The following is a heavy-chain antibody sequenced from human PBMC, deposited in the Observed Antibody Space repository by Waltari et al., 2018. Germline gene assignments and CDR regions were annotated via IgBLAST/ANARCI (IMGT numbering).Heavy chain of an antibody. J-gene: IGHJ4*02. Sequence: QVQLVQSGAEVKKPGASVKVSCKASGYTFTDYYIHWVRQAPGEGLAWVGWINPNNGGTNDAQKLQGRVTMTRDTSISTAYMELSRLRSDDTAIYYCARVGYYGSGSYLSYWGQGTLVTVSS. V-gene: IGHV1-2*02. CDR1: GYTFTDYY. CDR3: ARVGYYGSGSYLSY. CDR2: INPNNGGT. D-gene: IGHD3-10*01.